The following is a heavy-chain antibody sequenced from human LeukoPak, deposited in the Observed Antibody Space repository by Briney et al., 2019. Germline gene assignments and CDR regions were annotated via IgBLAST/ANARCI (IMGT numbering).Heavy chain of an antibody. D-gene: IGHD3-3*01. CDR1: GFTFSYYS. Sequence: GGSLRLSCAASGFTFSYYSMNWVRQAPGKGLEWVSYISSSSSAIYYADSVKGRFTISRDNAKNSLYLQMNSLRDEDTAVYYCARDSDFWGGTFDYWGQGTLVTVSS. V-gene: IGHV3-48*02. CDR2: ISSSSSAI. J-gene: IGHJ4*02. CDR3: ARDSDFWGGTFDY.